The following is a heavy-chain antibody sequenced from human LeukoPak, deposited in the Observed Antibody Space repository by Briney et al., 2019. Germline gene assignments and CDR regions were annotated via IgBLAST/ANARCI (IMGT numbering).Heavy chain of an antibody. CDR3: AKGSSGYFADL. V-gene: IGHV3-23*01. Sequence: PGGSLRLSCAASGFDFSSYAMTWVRQAPGKGLEWLSTISGTGGFTYYADSVQGRFTISRDNSKNTLFLQMSSLRAEDTALYYCAKGSSGYFADLWGQGTLVTVSS. CDR2: ISGTGGFT. D-gene: IGHD3-22*01. CDR1: GFDFSSYA. J-gene: IGHJ5*02.